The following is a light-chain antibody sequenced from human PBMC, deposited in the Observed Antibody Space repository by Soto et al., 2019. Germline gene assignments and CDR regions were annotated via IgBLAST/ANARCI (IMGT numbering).Light chain of an antibody. CDR2: AAS. V-gene: IGKV1-27*01. CDR1: QGISNY. Sequence: DIQMTQSPSSLSTSVGDRVIITCRASQGISNYLAWYQQKPGKVPILLIYAASTLQSGVPSRFSGSGSGTDLTLSISSLQPADVATYYCQQYSSAPHTFGQGTKLEIK. J-gene: IGKJ2*01. CDR3: QQYSSAPHT.